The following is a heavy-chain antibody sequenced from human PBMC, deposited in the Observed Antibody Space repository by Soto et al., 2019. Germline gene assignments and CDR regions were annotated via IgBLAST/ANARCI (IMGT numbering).Heavy chain of an antibody. V-gene: IGHV4-31*02. CDR1: GGSISSGDYY. J-gene: IGHJ5*02. D-gene: IGHD3-3*01. Sequence: SETLSLTWTVSGGSISSGDYYWSWIRQHPGKGLEWIGYIYYSGSTYYNPSLKSRVTISVDTSKNQFSLKLSSVTAADTAVYYCARWWSGSRQGFDPWGQGTLVSVPS. CDR2: IYYSGST. CDR3: ARWWSGSRQGFDP.